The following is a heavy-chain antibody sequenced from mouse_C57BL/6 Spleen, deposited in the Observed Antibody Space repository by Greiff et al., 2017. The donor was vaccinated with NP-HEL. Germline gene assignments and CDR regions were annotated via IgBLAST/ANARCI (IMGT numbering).Heavy chain of an antibody. Sequence: EVHLVESGGGLVKPGGSLKLSCAASGFTFSSYAMSWVRQTPEKRLEWVATISDGGSYTYYPDNVKGRFTISRDNAKNNLYLQMSHLKSEDTAMYYCARGGSDYGFAYWGQGTLVTVSA. V-gene: IGHV5-4*01. CDR3: ARGGSDYGFAY. CDR2: ISDGGSYT. J-gene: IGHJ3*01. D-gene: IGHD2-4*01. CDR1: GFTFSSYA.